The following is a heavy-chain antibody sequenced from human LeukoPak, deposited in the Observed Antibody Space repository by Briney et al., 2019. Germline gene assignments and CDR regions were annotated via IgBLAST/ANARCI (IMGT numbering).Heavy chain of an antibody. V-gene: IGHV3-53*01. D-gene: IGHD2-21*02. CDR2: IYSGGST. CDR3: ARLSGGDSYFDY. Sequence: GGSLRLSCAASGFTVSNNFMSWVRQAPGKGLEWVSVIYSGGSTYYADSVKGRFTISRDNSKNTLYLQMSSLRAEDTAVYYCARLSGGDSYFDYWGQGTLVTVSS. J-gene: IGHJ4*02. CDR1: GFTVSNNF.